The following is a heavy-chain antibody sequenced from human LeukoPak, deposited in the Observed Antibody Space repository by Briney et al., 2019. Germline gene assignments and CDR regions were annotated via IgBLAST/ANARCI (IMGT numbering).Heavy chain of an antibody. D-gene: IGHD3-22*01. Sequence: GASVTVSCKVSGYTLTELSMHWVRQAPGKGREGMGGFDPEDGETIYAQKFQGRVTMTEDTSTDTAYMELSSLSSEDTAVYYCATDMYYYDSSGYRVNWFDPWGQGTLVTVSS. CDR3: ATDMYYYDSSGYRVNWFDP. CDR1: GYTLTELS. CDR2: FDPEDGET. J-gene: IGHJ5*02. V-gene: IGHV1-24*01.